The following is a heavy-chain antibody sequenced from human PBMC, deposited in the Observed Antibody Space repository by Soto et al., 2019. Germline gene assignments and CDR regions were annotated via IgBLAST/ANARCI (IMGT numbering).Heavy chain of an antibody. CDR2: IKRDGTTT. Sequence: EVQLVESGGDLVQPGGSLRLSCTTSGFNFSSYWVNWVRQAPGKGVVWVSRIKRDGTTTDYADSVKGRFTISRDNAKRTVYLEMNSLRADDTAVYYCTRNAGGRFYGGFDSWGQGTLVTVSS. J-gene: IGHJ4*02. CDR1: GFNFSSYW. D-gene: IGHD1-26*01. CDR3: TRNAGGRFYGGFDS. V-gene: IGHV3-74*01.